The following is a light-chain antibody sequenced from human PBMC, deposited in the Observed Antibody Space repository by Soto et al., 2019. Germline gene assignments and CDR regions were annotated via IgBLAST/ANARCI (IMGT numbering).Light chain of an antibody. V-gene: IGKV3-20*01. Sequence: EIVLTQSPGTLSLSPGERATLSCRASQSVNNNYLAWYQQKPGQSPRLLIYAASNRALGIPDRFGGSGSGTEFTLTVSRLEPEDFAVYYCQQYGSAPWTFGQGTQVEI. CDR1: QSVNNNY. CDR2: AAS. CDR3: QQYGSAPWT. J-gene: IGKJ1*01.